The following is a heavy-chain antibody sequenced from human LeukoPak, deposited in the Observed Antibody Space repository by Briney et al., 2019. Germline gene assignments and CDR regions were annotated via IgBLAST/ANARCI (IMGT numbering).Heavy chain of an antibody. J-gene: IGHJ6*03. D-gene: IGHD3-3*01. CDR1: GFTFSSYA. CDR2: ISGSGGST. CDR3: AKVGYDFWSGSNYYYYYMDV. V-gene: IGHV3-23*01. Sequence: GGSLRLSCAASGFTFSSYAMSWVRQAPGKGLEWASAISGSGGSTYYADSVKGRFTISRDNSKNTLYLQMNSLRAEDTAVYYCAKVGYDFWSGSNYYYYYMDVWGKGTTVTVSS.